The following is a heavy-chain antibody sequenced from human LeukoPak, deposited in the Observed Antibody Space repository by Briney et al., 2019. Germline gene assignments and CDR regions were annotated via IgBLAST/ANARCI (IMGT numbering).Heavy chain of an antibody. V-gene: IGHV7-4-1*02. J-gene: IGHJ5*02. CDR1: GYTFTSYA. CDR3: ARDVGDTAMVPRYNWFDP. Sequence: ASVKVSCKASGYTFTSYAVNWVRQAPGQGLEWMGWINTNTGNPTYAQGFTGRFVFSLYTSVSTAYLQISSLKAEDTAVYYCARDVGDTAMVPRYNWFDPWGQGTLVTVSS. CDR2: INTNTGNP. D-gene: IGHD5-18*01.